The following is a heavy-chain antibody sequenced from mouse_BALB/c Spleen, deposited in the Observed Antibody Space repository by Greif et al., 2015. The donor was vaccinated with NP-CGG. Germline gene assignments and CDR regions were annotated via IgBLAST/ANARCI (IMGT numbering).Heavy chain of an antibody. CDR3: ARNDGFAY. Sequence: VQLQQSGAELVKPGASVKLSCTASGFNIKDTYMHWVKQRPEQGLEWIGRINPANGNTKYDPKFQGKATITADTSSNTAYLQLSSLTSEDTAVYYCARNDGFAYWGQGTLVTVSA. V-gene: IGHV14-3*02. D-gene: IGHD2-12*01. CDR2: INPANGNT. J-gene: IGHJ3*01. CDR1: GFNIKDTY.